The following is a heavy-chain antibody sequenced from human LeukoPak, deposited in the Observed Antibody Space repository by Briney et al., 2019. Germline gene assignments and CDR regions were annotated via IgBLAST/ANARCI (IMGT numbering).Heavy chain of an antibody. CDR3: ARGRPSIAARRLDY. D-gene: IGHD6-6*01. CDR1: GGSISSSSYY. CDR2: IYYSGST. Sequence: SETLSLTCTVSGGSISSSSYYWGWIRQPPGKGLEWIGSIYYSGSTYYNPSLKSRVTISVDTSKNQFSLKLSSVTAADTAVYYCARGRPSIAARRLDYWGQGTLVTVSS. J-gene: IGHJ4*02. V-gene: IGHV4-39*07.